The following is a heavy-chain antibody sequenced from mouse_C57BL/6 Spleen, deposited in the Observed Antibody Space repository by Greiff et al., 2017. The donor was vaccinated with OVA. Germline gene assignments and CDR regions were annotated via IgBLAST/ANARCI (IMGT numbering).Heavy chain of an antibody. V-gene: IGHV1-19*01. J-gene: IGHJ2*01. CDR1: GYTFTDYY. CDR2: INPYNGGT. Sequence: EVKLQQSGPVLVKPGASVKMSCKASGYTFTDYYMNWVKQSHGKSLEWIGVINPYNGGTSYNQKFKGKATLTVDKSSSTAYMELNSLTSEDSAVYYCARDYYGSSLYYFDYWGQGTTLTVSS. CDR3: ARDYYGSSLYYFDY. D-gene: IGHD1-1*01.